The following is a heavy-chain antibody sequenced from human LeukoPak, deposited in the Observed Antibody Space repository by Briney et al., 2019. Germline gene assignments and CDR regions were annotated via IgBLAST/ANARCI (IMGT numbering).Heavy chain of an antibody. J-gene: IGHJ4*02. CDR2: IYYSGST. CDR1: GGSISSGGYY. CDR3: ARGPKYYYGSGSFYYFDY. D-gene: IGHD3-10*01. Sequence: SETLSLTCTVSGGSISSGGYYWSWIRQHPGKGLEWIGYIYYSGSTYYNPSLKSRVTISVDTSKNQFSLKLSSVTAADTAVYYCARGPKYYYGSGSFYYFDYWGQGTLVTVSS. V-gene: IGHV4-31*03.